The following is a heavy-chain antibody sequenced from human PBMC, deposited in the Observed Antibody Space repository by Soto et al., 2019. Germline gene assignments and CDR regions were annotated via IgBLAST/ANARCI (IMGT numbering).Heavy chain of an antibody. CDR3: AKDSGSSWSECFRY. J-gene: IGHJ1*01. CDR2: INWNSAKI. V-gene: IGHV3-9*01. CDR1: GFTFENHA. Sequence: EVQLVESGGGLVQPGRSLRLSCAASGFTFENHAMHWVRQVPGKGLEWVAGINWNSAKIGYADSVKGRFTVSRDNAKNSLYLQLNSLRPEDTALYFCAKDSGSSWSECFRYWGQGTLVTVSS. D-gene: IGHD6-13*01.